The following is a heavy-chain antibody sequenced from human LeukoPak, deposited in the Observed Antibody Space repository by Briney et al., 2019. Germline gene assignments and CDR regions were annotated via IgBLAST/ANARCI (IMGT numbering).Heavy chain of an antibody. D-gene: IGHD5-18*01. CDR3: AREDTAMVDY. CDR1: GFTFSSYS. J-gene: IGHJ4*02. CDR2: ISSSSSYI. V-gene: IGHV3-21*01. Sequence: PGGSLRLSCAGSGFTFSSYSMTWVRQAPGKGLEWASSISSSSSYIYYADSVKGRFTISRDNAKNSLYLQMNSLRAEDTAVYYCAREDTAMVDYWGQGTLVTVSS.